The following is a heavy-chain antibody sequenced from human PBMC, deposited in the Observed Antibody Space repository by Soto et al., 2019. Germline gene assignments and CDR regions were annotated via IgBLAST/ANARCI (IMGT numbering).Heavy chain of an antibody. V-gene: IGHV5-51*01. CDR3: ARHQTGTLSCMAV. CDR1: GYSFTNSW. Sequence: GESLKISCQASGYSFTNSWIAWVRQMPGKGLEWMGIIFPDDSDTVFNPSFQGRVTSSVDKSINTAYLQWSSLEASDTATYYCARHQTGTLSCMAVWGQGTTVTVSS. J-gene: IGHJ6*02. D-gene: IGHD1-1*01. CDR2: IFPDDSDT.